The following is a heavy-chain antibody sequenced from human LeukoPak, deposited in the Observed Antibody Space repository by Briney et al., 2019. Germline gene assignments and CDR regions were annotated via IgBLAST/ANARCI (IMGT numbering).Heavy chain of an antibody. CDR3: AKYGYNWNYYYFDY. CDR2: ISGGGGGT. CDR1: GFTFSSYA. V-gene: IGHV3-23*01. J-gene: IGHJ4*02. Sequence: GGPLRLSCAASGFTFSSYAMSWVRQAPGKGLEWVSAISGGGGGTYYADSVKGRFTISRDNSKNTLYLQMNSLRAEDTAVYYCAKYGYNWNYYYFDYWGQGTLVTVSS. D-gene: IGHD1-7*01.